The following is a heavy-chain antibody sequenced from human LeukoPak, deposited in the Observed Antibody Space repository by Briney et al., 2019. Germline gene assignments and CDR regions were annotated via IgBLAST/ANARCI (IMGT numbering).Heavy chain of an antibody. Sequence: EWVCYIYYSGSTNYTPSLKSRVTISVDPSKNQFSLKLSSVTAADTAVYYCARAAVPAAHDYWGQGTLVTVSS. CDR2: IYYSGST. J-gene: IGHJ4*02. V-gene: IGHV4-59*01. CDR3: ARAAVPAAHDY. D-gene: IGHD2-2*01.